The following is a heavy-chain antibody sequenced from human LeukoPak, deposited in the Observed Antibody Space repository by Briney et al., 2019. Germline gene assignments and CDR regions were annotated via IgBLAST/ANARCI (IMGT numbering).Heavy chain of an antibody. CDR1: GFTFSTYG. CDR2: ISNDGSNK. Sequence: GGSLRLSCAASGFTFSTYGMHWVRQAPGKGLEWMAIISNDGSNKYYADSVKGRFTISRDNSENTLYLQMNSPRTEDTAVYYCAKGGSYGPTHRFDPWGQGTLVTVSS. D-gene: IGHD3-10*01. CDR3: AKGGSYGPTHRFDP. V-gene: IGHV3-30*18. J-gene: IGHJ5*02.